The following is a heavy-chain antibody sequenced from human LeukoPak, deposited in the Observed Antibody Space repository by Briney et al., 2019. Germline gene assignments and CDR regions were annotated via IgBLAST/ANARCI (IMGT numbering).Heavy chain of an antibody. J-gene: IGHJ4*02. CDR3: ARHGDIVATFDY. Sequence: SETLSLTCTVSGGSISSSSHYWGWIRQPPGEGLEWIGVSTYYNPSLKNRVTISVDTSKNQFSLKLSSVTAADTAVYYCARHGDIVATFDYWGQGTLVTVSS. CDR1: GGSISSSSHY. CDR2: VST. V-gene: IGHV4-39*01. D-gene: IGHD5-12*01.